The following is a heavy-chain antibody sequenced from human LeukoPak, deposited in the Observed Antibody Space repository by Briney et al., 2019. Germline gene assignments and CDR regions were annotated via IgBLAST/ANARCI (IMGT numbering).Heavy chain of an antibody. D-gene: IGHD5-18*01. V-gene: IGHV3-7*01. CDR1: GFTFISYW. Sequence: GGSLRLSCAASGFTFISYWMSWVRQAPGKGLEWVANIKQDGSEKYYVDSVKGRFTISRDNAKNPLYLQMNSLRAEDTAVYYCASSRGYSYGKIFDYWGQGTLVTVSS. CDR3: ASSRGYSYGKIFDY. CDR2: IKQDGSEK. J-gene: IGHJ4*02.